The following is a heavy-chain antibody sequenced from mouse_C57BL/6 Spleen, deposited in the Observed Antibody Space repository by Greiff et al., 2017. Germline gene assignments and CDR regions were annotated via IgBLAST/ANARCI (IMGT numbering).Heavy chain of an antibody. D-gene: IGHD3-1*01. CDR3: ARRATADWYFDV. Sequence: QVQLQQPGAELVRPGSSVKLSCKASGYTFTSSWMHWVKQRPIQGLEWIGNIDPSDSETHYNQKFKDKATLTVDKSSSTAYMQLSSLTSEDSAVYYCARRATADWYFDVWGTGTTVTVSS. CDR1: GYTFTSSW. V-gene: IGHV1-52*01. CDR2: IDPSDSET. J-gene: IGHJ1*03.